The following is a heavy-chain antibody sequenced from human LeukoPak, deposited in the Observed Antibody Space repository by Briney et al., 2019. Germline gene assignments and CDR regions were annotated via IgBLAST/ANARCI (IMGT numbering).Heavy chain of an antibody. V-gene: IGHV3-23*01. CDR1: GFTFSDYA. Sequence: GGSLRLSCAASGFTFSDYAMTRVRQAPGKGLEWVSAISGGGGSTYYADSVRGRFTISRDNSKKTLYLQMNSLRAEDTAEYYCAKGKIYGDYGDWGQGTLVTVSS. J-gene: IGHJ4*02. CDR2: ISGGGGST. CDR3: AKGKIYGDYGD. D-gene: IGHD4-17*01.